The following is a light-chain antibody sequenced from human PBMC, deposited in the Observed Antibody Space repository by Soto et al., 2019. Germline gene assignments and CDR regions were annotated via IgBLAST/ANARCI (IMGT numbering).Light chain of an antibody. J-gene: IGKJ1*01. Sequence: EVVITQSPSTLSLSPGERVTLSCRASQSVGGDLAWYQQKPGQAPRLLISGASTRAAGIPARFSGSGSGTEFTLTISSLQPDDFATYYCQHYNSYSEAFGQGTKVDIK. CDR2: GAS. V-gene: IGKV3-15*01. CDR3: QHYNSYSEA. CDR1: QSVGGD.